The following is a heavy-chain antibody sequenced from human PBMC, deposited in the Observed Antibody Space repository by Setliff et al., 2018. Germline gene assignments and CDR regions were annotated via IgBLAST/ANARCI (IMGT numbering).Heavy chain of an antibody. Sequence: TSETLSLTCTVSGGSISSSSYYWGWIRQPPGKGLEWIGSIYYSGSTYYNPSLKSRVTISVDTSKNQFSLKLSSVTAADTAVYYCARTDDYYNFYAYWGQGTQVTVSS. V-gene: IGHV4-39*07. CDR1: GGSISSSSYY. CDR2: IYYSGST. CDR3: ARTDDYYNFYAY. D-gene: IGHD3-3*01. J-gene: IGHJ4*02.